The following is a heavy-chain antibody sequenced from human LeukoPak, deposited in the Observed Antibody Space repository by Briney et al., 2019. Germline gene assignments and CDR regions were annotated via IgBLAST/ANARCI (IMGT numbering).Heavy chain of an antibody. D-gene: IGHD1-26*01. CDR1: GGSISSYY. V-gene: IGHV4-59*01. CDR3: ARLRGGSYNDY. J-gene: IGHJ4*02. CDR2: IYYSGST. Sequence: PSETLSLTCTVSGGSISSYYWSWIRQPPGKGLEWIGYIYYSGSTNYNPSLKSRVTISVDTSKNQFSLKLSSVTAADTAVYYCARLRGGSYNDYWGQGTLVTVSS.